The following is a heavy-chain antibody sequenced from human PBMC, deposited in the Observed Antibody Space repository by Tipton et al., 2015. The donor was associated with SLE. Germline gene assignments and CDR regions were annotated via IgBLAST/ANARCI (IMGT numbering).Heavy chain of an antibody. J-gene: IGHJ4*02. V-gene: IGHV1-18*01. CDR1: GYTFTSFG. Sequence: QLVQSGAEVKKPGASVKVSCKASGYTFTSFGISWVRQAPGQRFEWMGWISAYNGNTKYAQKFQGRVSMTTDTSTSTAYMELRSLRSDDTAMYYCARDYGDLPSFFDYWGQGTLVTVSS. CDR2: ISAYNGNT. D-gene: IGHD4-17*01. CDR3: ARDYGDLPSFFDY.